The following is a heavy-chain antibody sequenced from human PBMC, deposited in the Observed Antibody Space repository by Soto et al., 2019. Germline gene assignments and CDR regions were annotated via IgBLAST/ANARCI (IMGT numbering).Heavy chain of an antibody. CDR3: AKVIDYIWGSYRSDGAFDI. V-gene: IGHV3-23*01. CDR1: GFTFSSYA. D-gene: IGHD3-16*02. CDR2: ISGSGGST. Sequence: EVQLLESGGGLVQPGGSLRLSCAASGFTFSSYAMSWVRQAPGKGLEWVSAISGSGGSTYYADSVKGRFTISRDNSKNTLYLKMNSLRAEDTAVYYCAKVIDYIWGSYRSDGAFDIWGQGTMVTVSS. J-gene: IGHJ3*02.